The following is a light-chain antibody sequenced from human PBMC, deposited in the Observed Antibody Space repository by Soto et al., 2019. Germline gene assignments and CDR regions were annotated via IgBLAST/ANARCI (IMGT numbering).Light chain of an antibody. CDR2: EVS. V-gene: IGKV2D-29*02. CDR3: MQSTQLPPT. J-gene: IGKJ5*01. CDR1: QSLLHITGETF. Sequence: DVVMTQPPLSLSVAPGQPASISCKSSQSLLHITGETFLFWYLQKPGQSPQLLIYEVSTRVSGVPDRFSGSGSGTDFTLEISRVETDDVGIYYCMQSTQLPPTCGQGTRREIK.